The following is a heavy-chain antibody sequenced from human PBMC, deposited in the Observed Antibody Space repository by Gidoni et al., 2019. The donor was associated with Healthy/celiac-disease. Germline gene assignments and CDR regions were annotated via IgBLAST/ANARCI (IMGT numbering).Heavy chain of an antibody. D-gene: IGHD6-19*01. V-gene: IGHV3-21*01. CDR2: ISSSSSYI. CDR1: GFTFSSYS. CDR3: SGQWLSKHY. J-gene: IGHJ4*02. Sequence: EVQLLESGGGLVKPGGSLRLSCAASGFTFSSYSMNWVRQAPGKGLEWVSAISSSSSYIYYADSVKGRFTISRDNAKNSLYLQMNSLRAEDTAVYYCSGQWLSKHYWGQGTLVTVSS.